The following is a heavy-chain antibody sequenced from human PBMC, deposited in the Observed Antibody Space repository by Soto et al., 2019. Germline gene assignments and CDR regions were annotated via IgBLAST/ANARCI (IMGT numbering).Heavy chain of an antibody. CDR2: ISAYNGNT. V-gene: IGHV1-18*01. CDR1: GYTFTSYG. Sequence: EASVKVSCKASGYTFTSYGISWVRQAPGQGLEWMGWISAYNGNTNYAQKLQGRVTMTTDTSTSTAYMELRSLRSDDTAVYYCARGRRSQEPLYNWFDPWGQGTLVNVSS. D-gene: IGHD1-26*01. J-gene: IGHJ5*02. CDR3: ARGRRSQEPLYNWFDP.